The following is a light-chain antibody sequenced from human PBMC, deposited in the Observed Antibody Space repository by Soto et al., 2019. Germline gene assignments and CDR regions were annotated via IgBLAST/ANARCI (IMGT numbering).Light chain of an antibody. CDR2: ASS. CDR1: QSITSY. J-gene: IGKJ1*01. CDR3: QQSYTTHLT. Sequence: DIQMTQSPSSLSASGGDTVTITCRASQSITSYLNWYQQRPGKAPELLIYASSSLQSGVPSRFSGSGSGTDFPLTISSLQPEDVGTYYCQQSYTTHLTVGQGYKVQIK. V-gene: IGKV1-39*01.